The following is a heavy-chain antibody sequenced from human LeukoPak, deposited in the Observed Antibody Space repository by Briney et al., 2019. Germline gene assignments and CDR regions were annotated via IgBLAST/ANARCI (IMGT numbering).Heavy chain of an antibody. D-gene: IGHD1-7*01. J-gene: IGHJ4*02. CDR1: GYTFTGYY. V-gene: IGHV1-2*02. CDR3: ARGWNFWERLFDY. CDR2: INPNSGDT. Sequence: ASVKVSCKASGYTFTGYYMHWVRQAPGQGLEWMGWINPNSGDTNYAQKFQGRVTMTRDTSITTAYMEMSRLRSDDTAVYYCARGWNFWERLFDYWGQGTLVTVSS.